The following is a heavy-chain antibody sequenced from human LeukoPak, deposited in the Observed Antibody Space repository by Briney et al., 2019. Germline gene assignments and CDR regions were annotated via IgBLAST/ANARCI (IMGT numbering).Heavy chain of an antibody. J-gene: IGHJ4*02. CDR2: IIPILGIA. CDR1: GGTFSSYA. V-gene: IGHV1-69*04. D-gene: IGHD6-13*01. CDR3: ARGDKYSSSWYLGY. Sequence: SVKVSCKASGGTFSSYAISWVRQAPGQGLEWMGRIIPILGIANYAQKFQGRVTITADKSTSTAYMELSSLRSEDTAVYYCARGDKYSSSWYLGYWGQGTLVTVSS.